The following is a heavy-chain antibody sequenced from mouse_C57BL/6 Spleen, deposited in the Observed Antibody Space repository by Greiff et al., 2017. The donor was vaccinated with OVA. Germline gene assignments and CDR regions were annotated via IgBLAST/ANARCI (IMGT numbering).Heavy chain of an antibody. CDR2: IWSGGST. Sequence: VHLVESGPGLVQPSQSLSITCTVSGFSLTSYGVHWVRQSPGKGLEWLGVIWSGGSTDYNAAFISRLSISKDNSKSQVFFKMNSLQADDSAIYYCARARDSSGYPYYFDYWGQGTTLTVSS. J-gene: IGHJ2*01. CDR3: ARARDSSGYPYYFDY. D-gene: IGHD3-2*02. V-gene: IGHV2-2*01. CDR1: GFSLTSYG.